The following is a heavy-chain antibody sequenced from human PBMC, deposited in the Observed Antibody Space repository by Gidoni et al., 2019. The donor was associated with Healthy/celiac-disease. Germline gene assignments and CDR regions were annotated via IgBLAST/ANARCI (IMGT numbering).Heavy chain of an antibody. V-gene: IGHV3-23*01. CDR1: GLTFSSYA. J-gene: IGHJ4*02. CDR2: ISGSGGST. D-gene: IGHD4-17*01. Sequence: EVQRLEAGGGWVQLGGSLRLSCPASGLTFSSYAMSWVRQAPGNGLEWVAAISGSGGSTYYADSVKGRFTISIDNSKNTLYLQINSLRAEDTAVYYCAKVIATVVTHPFDYWGQGTLVTVSS. CDR3: AKVIATVVTHPFDY.